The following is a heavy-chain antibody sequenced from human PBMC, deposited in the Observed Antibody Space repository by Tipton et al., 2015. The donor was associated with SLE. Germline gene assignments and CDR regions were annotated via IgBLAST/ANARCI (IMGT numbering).Heavy chain of an antibody. CDR3: ARGRITMVRGRRSYYYMDV. Sequence: TLSLTCAISGGSISSGRYYWTWIRQPAGKGLEGIGLIYTSGSTEYNPSLKNRVTISKDTSKNQFSLKLSSVTAADTAVYYCARGRITMVRGRRSYYYMDVWGKGTTVTVSS. D-gene: IGHD3-10*01. V-gene: IGHV4-61*02. CDR1: GGSISSGRYY. J-gene: IGHJ6*03. CDR2: IYTSGST.